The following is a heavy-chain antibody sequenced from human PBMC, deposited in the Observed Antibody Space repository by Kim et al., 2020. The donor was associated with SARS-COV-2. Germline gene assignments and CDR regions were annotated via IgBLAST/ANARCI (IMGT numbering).Heavy chain of an antibody. V-gene: IGHV3-33*05. D-gene: IGHD6-19*01. CDR3: ARGGYEYDSSGWYGMDV. Sequence: GGSLRLSCAASGFTFSSYGMHWVRQAPGKGLEWVAVISYDGSNKYYADSVKGRFTISRDNSKNTLYLQMNSLRAEDTAVYYCARGGYEYDSSGWYGMDVWGQGTTVTVSS. CDR2: ISYDGSNK. J-gene: IGHJ6*02. CDR1: GFTFSSYG.